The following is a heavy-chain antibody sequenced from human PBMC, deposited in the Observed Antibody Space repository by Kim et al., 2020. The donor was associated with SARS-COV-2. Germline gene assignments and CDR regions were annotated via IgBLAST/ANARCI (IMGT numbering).Heavy chain of an antibody. CDR3: ARSTWITMIAVAHGAFAI. J-gene: IGHJ3*02. D-gene: IGHD3-22*01. V-gene: IGHV3-33*05. Sequence: GGSLRLSCAASGFTFSSYCMHWVRQAPGKGLEWVAVISYDGSNKYYADSVKGRFTISRDNSKNTLYLQMNSLRAEDTAVYYCARSTWITMIAVAHGAFAIWGQGTMVTVSS. CDR1: GFTFSSYC. CDR2: ISYDGSNK.